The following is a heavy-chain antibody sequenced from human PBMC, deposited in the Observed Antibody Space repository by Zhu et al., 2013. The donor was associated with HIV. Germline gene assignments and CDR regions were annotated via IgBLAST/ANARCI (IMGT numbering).Heavy chain of an antibody. CDR1: GYTFTNNY. D-gene: IGHD6-25*01. V-gene: IGHV1-46*03. CDR3: TRVAASGMDV. CDR2: VYTITGTT. J-gene: IGHJ6*02. Sequence: QVQLVQSGAEVKEPGASVKVSCEASGYTFTNNYIHWVRQAPGQGLEWMGIVYTITGTTEYAQKFRGRVTMTRDTSTSTVYMDLSSLRSEDTATYYCTRVAASGMDVWGQGTTVTVSS.